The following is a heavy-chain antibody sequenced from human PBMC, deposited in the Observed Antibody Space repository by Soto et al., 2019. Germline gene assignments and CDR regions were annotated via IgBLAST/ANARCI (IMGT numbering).Heavy chain of an antibody. V-gene: IGHV3-30-3*01. Sequence: GGSLRLSCAASGFTFSSYAMHWVRQAPGKGLEWVAVISYDGSNKYYADSVKGRFTISRDNSKNTLYLQMNSLRAEDTAVYYCARDIPAYCSGGSCPFDYWGQGTLVTVSS. CDR1: GFTFSSYA. D-gene: IGHD2-15*01. CDR3: ARDIPAYCSGGSCPFDY. CDR2: ISYDGSNK. J-gene: IGHJ4*02.